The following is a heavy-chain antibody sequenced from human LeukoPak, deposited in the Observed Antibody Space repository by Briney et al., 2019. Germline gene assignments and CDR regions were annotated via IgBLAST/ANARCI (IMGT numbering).Heavy chain of an antibody. CDR1: GGSTSSYY. Sequence: PSETLSLTCTVSGGSTSSYYWSWIRQPAGKGLEWIGRIYASGSTTYNPSLKSRVTISLDTSKNQFSLKLSSVTAADTAVYYCARDRPRLRGYSYGYYYYMDVWGKGTTVTVSS. CDR3: ARDRPRLRGYSYGYYYYMDV. V-gene: IGHV4-4*07. D-gene: IGHD5-18*01. J-gene: IGHJ6*03. CDR2: IYASGST.